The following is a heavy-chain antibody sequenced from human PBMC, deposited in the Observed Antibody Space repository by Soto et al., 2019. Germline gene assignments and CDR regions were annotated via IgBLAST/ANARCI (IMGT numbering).Heavy chain of an antibody. CDR1: GCSLSSSSNY. CDR3: ARSSVKYSSGWYKSRYYYYGMDV. Sequence: AETLSLTCVVSGCSLSSSSNYWGWLRQPPGKGQEWTGSIYDSGSTYYNPSLKSRVTISVDTSKNQFSLKLSSVTAADTAVYYCARSSVKYSSGWYKSRYYYYGMDVWGQGTTVTVSS. CDR2: IYDSGST. V-gene: IGHV4-39*07. J-gene: IGHJ6*02. D-gene: IGHD6-19*01.